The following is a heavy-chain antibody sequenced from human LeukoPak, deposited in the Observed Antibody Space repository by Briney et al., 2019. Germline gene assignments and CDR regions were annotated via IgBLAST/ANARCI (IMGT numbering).Heavy chain of an antibody. J-gene: IGHJ6*02. V-gene: IGHV3-48*03. CDR2: INSNGDTI. Sequence: GGSLRLSCAASGFAFSSYEINWVRQAPGKGLEWISYINSNGDTIYYADSVKGRFTVSRDNAKNSLYLQMNSLREEDSAIYYCAKDSRKWSGETQYYGMDVWGQGTTVIVSS. CDR3: AKDSRKWSGETQYYGMDV. D-gene: IGHD3-10*01. CDR1: GFAFSSYE.